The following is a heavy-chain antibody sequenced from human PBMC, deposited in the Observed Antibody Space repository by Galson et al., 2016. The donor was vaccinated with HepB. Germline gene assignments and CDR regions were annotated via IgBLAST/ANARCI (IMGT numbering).Heavy chain of an antibody. CDR3: ARDVVTFHYYGLDV. Sequence: ETLSLTCTVSGDSISTYYWSWIRQPPGKGLEWIGSVYYSGTTNYNPSLKSRVTISVDTSKNQFSLKLTSVTAADTAVYYCARDVVTFHYYGLDVWGQGTTVTVSS. J-gene: IGHJ6*02. D-gene: IGHD4-23*01. V-gene: IGHV4-59*01. CDR2: VYYSGTT. CDR1: GDSISTYY.